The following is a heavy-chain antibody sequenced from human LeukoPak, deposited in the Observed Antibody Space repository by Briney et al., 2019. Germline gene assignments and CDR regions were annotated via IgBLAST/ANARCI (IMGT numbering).Heavy chain of an antibody. CDR2: IYPGDSDT. J-gene: IGHJ4*02. CDR1: GFSFTNYW. D-gene: IGHD6-19*01. V-gene: IGHV5-51*01. Sequence: GESLKISCKGSGFSFTNYWIGWVRQMPGKGLEWMGIIYPGDSDTRYTPSFQGQVTISADKSISTAYLQWTSLKASDTAMYYCARSWVAGYGTVLDYWGQGTLVTVSS. CDR3: ARSWVAGYGTVLDY.